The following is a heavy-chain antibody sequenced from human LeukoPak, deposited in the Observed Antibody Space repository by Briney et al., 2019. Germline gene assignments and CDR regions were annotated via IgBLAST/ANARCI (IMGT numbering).Heavy chain of an antibody. CDR3: ATDLSCGSSSYYYYYGMDA. D-gene: IGHD6-6*01. CDR1: GFTFSSYW. CDR2: IKQDGSEK. Sequence: GWSLRLSCAASGFTFSSYWMSWVRQAPGKGLEWVANIKQDGSEKYYVHSVKGRFTISRDNAKNSLYMQMNGLSAEDTAVYYCATDLSCGSSSYYYYYGMDAWGQGTTVTVSS. J-gene: IGHJ6*02. V-gene: IGHV3-7*01.